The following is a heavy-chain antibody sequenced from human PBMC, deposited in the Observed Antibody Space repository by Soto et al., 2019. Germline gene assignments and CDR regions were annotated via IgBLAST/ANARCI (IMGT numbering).Heavy chain of an antibody. Sequence: DVQVVESGGGLIQPGGSLRLSCAASGFTVSNNYMSWVRQGPGKGLEWVSTIYRGDSTYYADSVKGRFTISRDNSKNTLSLLMNLLRTEDTSVYSCARYYGYSVGTSGGMDVWGQGPTVTVSS. D-gene: IGHD3-10*01. CDR1: GFTVSNNY. CDR3: ARYYGYSVGTSGGMDV. CDR2: IYRGDST. J-gene: IGHJ6*02. V-gene: IGHV3-53*01.